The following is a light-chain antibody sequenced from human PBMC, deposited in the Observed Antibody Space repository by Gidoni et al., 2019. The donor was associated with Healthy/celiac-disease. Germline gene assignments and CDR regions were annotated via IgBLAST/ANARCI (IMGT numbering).Light chain of an antibody. Sequence: DIQLTQSPSFLSASVGDRVTITCRASQGISSYLAWYQQKPGKAPKRLIYAASTLQSGVPSRFSGSGSGTEFTLTISSLQPEDFATYNCQQLNSYPLTFGGXTKVEIK. CDR2: AAS. CDR1: QGISSY. J-gene: IGKJ4*01. V-gene: IGKV1-9*01. CDR3: QQLNSYPLT.